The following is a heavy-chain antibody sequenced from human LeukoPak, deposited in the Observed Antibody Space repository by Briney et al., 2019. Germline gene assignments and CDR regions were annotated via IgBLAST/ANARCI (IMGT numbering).Heavy chain of an antibody. J-gene: IGHJ5*02. CDR3: AREIAAAGTRWFDP. V-gene: IGHV4-30-4*01. Sequence: PSQTLSLTCTVSGGSISSGDYYWSWIRQPPGKGLEWIGYIYYSGSTYYNPSLKSRVTISVDTSKNQFSLKLSSVTAADTAVYYCAREIAAAGTRWFDPWGQGTLVTASS. D-gene: IGHD6-13*01. CDR2: IYYSGST. CDR1: GGSISSGDYY.